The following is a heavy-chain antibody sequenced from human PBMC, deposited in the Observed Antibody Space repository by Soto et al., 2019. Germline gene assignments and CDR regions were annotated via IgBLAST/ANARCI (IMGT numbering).Heavy chain of an antibody. Sequence: GGSLRLSCAASGFTFSTFSMHWVRQSPGKGLEWISYISSSGSTKYYADSAKGRFTISRDNAKNSLNLQMNRLRAEDTAVYYCARAFLWFDYWGQGALVTVSS. CDR1: GFTFSTFS. CDR3: ARAFLWFDY. CDR2: ISSSGSTK. J-gene: IGHJ4*02. V-gene: IGHV3-48*01. D-gene: IGHD2-21*01.